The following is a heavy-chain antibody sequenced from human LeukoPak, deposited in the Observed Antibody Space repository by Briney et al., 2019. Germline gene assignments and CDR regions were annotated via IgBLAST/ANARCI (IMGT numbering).Heavy chain of an antibody. D-gene: IGHD3-10*01. CDR2: ISGSGGST. Sequence: SGGSLRLSCAASGFTFSSYAMSWVRQAPGKGLEWVSAISGSGGSTYYADSVKGRFTISRDNSKNTLYLQMNSLRAEDTAVYYCAKAELLWFGELLFDAFDIWGQGTMVTVSS. CDR1: GFTFSSYA. CDR3: AKAELLWFGELLFDAFDI. V-gene: IGHV3-23*01. J-gene: IGHJ3*02.